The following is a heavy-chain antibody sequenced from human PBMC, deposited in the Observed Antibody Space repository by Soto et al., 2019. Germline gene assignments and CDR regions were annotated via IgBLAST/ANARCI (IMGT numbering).Heavy chain of an antibody. V-gene: IGHV4-31*03. D-gene: IGHD2-2*01. Sequence: SETLSLTCTVSGVSISSGNSHWNWIRQHPGRGLEWIGSIYSSGKTYYSPALMSRLLISTDTSKNRLSLTLTSVTAADTAVYYCESVYSNSTNYYFPGWFDPWGRGPLVTVSS. CDR2: IYSSGKT. CDR1: GVSISSGNSH. J-gene: IGHJ5*02. CDR3: ESVYSNSTNYYFPGWFDP.